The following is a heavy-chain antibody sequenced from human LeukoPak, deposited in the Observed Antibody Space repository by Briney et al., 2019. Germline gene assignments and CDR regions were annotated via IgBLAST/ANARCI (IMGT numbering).Heavy chain of an antibody. V-gene: IGHV3-30*03. J-gene: IGHJ4*02. D-gene: IGHD6-19*01. CDR3: ARRSGIAVAGAFDY. CDR1: GFTFSSYG. CDR2: VSYDGSNK. Sequence: GGSLRLSCAASGFTFSSYGMHWVRQAPGKGLEWVAVVSYDGSNKYYADSVKGRFTISRDNSKNTLYLQMNSLRAEDTAVYYCARRSGIAVAGAFDYWGQGTLVTVSS.